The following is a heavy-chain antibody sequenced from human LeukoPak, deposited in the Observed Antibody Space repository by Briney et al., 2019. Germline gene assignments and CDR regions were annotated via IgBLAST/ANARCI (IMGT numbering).Heavy chain of an antibody. CDR1: GFTFSSYG. J-gene: IGHJ4*02. CDR3: ARGTFTPIYFDY. CDR2: IWYDGSNK. Sequence: GGSLRLSCAASGFTFSSYGMHWVRQAPGKGLEWVAVIWYDGSNKYYADSVKGRFTISRDNSKNTLYLQMNSLRAEDTAVYYCARGTFTPIYFDYWRQGTLVTVSS. V-gene: IGHV3-33*01.